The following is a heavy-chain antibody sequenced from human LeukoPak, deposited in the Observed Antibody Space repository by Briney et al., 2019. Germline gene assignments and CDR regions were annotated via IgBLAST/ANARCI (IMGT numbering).Heavy chain of an antibody. Sequence: GGSLRLSCAASGFTFTSHGMHWVRQAPGKGLEWVSAISGTGGNTYYADSVKGRFTISRDNSKNTLYLQMNSLRAEDTAVYHCAKTTYCGGDCYSWYFDYWGQGTLVTVSS. J-gene: IGHJ4*02. D-gene: IGHD2-21*02. CDR1: GFTFTSHG. V-gene: IGHV3-23*01. CDR3: AKTTYCGGDCYSWYFDY. CDR2: ISGTGGNT.